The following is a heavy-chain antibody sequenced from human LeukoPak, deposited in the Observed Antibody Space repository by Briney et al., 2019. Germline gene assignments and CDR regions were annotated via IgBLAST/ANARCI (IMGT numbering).Heavy chain of an antibody. J-gene: IGHJ4*02. CDR2: IYYSGST. CDR1: GGSISSGDYY. CDR3: ARDWDSYGHIFDY. Sequence: SETLSLTCTVSGGSISSGDYYWSWIRQPPGKGLEWIGYIYYSGSTYYNPSLKSRVTILVDTSKNQFSLKLSSVTAADTAVYYCARDWDSYGHIFDYWGQGTLVTVSS. D-gene: IGHD5-18*01. V-gene: IGHV4-30-4*01.